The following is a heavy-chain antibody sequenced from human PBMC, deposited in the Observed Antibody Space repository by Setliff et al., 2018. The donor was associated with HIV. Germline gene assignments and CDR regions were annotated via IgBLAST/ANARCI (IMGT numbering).Heavy chain of an antibody. CDR2: ISDYNGNT. V-gene: IGHV1-18*04. CDR3: ARGSYYCSPTTCFHNYFDP. D-gene: IGHD2-2*01. Sequence: SSVKVSCLTFGYRFTDFYVNWVRQAPGQGLEWMGWISDYNGNTNYAQKFQGRVTMTTDTSTSTAYMELRSLRSDDTAVYYCARGSYYCSPTTCFHNYFDPWGLGTLVTVSS. J-gene: IGHJ5*02. CDR1: GYRFTDFY.